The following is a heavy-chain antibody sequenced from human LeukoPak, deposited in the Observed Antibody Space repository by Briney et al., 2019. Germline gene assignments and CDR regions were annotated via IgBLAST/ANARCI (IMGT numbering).Heavy chain of an antibody. V-gene: IGHV1-18*01. Sequence: GASVKVSCKASGYTFTSYGISWVRQAPGQGLEWMGWISAYNGKTNYAQKLQGRVTMTTDTSTSTAYMELRSLRSDDTAVYYCARIRFAKPPFYYYYYMDVWGKGTTVTVSS. CDR1: GYTFTSYG. D-gene: IGHD3-3*01. CDR3: ARIRFAKPPFYYYYYMDV. J-gene: IGHJ6*03. CDR2: ISAYNGKT.